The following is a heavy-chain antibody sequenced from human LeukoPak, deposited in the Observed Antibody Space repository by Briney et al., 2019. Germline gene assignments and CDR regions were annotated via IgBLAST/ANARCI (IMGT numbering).Heavy chain of an antibody. D-gene: IGHD4-17*01. CDR2: INHSGST. J-gene: IGHJ4*02. V-gene: IGHV4-34*01. CDR3: ARDQRGGYDYGDYVSLTWSWRIDY. CDR1: GGSFSGYY. Sequence: PSETLSLTCAVYGGSFSGYYWSWIRQPPGKGLEWIGEINHSGSTNYNPSLKGRVTISVDTSKNQFSLKLSSVTAADTAVYYCARDQRGGYDYGDYVSLTWSWRIDYWGQGTLVTVSS.